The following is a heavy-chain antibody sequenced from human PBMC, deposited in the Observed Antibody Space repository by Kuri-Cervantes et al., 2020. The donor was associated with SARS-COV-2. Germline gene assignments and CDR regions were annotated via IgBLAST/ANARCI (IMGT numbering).Heavy chain of an antibody. Sequence: GGSLRLSCAVSGFTFSSYSMNWVSQAPGKGLEWVSSISSSSSYIYYADSVKGRFTISRDNAKNSLYLQMNSLRAEDTAVYYCARGGYSSSWYSDYWGQETLVTVSS. CDR2: ISSSSSYI. J-gene: IGHJ4*02. CDR3: ARGGYSSSWYSDY. V-gene: IGHV3-21*01. CDR1: GFTFSSYS. D-gene: IGHD6-13*01.